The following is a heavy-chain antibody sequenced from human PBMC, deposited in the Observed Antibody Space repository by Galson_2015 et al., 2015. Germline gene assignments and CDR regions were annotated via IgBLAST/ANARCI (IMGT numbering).Heavy chain of an antibody. D-gene: IGHD3-9*01. CDR3: AHEHYDILTGYYSPPDY. J-gene: IGHJ4*02. CDR2: IYWDDDK. V-gene: IGHV2-5*02. Sequence: GWIRQPPGKALEWLALIYWDDDKRYSPSLKSRLTFTKDTSKNQVVLTMTNMDPVDTATYYCAHEHYDILTGYYSPPDYWGQGTLVTVSS.